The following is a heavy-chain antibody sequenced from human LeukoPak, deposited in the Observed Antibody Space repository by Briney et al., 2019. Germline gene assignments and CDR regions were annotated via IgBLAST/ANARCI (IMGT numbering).Heavy chain of an antibody. V-gene: IGHV3-53*01. J-gene: IGHJ4*02. Sequence: GGSLRPPCAASGFSVSSKYMSWVRQAPGKGLEWVSVIYSGGSTYFADSVKGRFTISRDNSKNTLYIQMNSLRAEDTAVYYCARASFPYYFDYWGQGTLVTVSS. D-gene: IGHD2/OR15-2a*01. CDR3: ARASFPYYFDY. CDR2: IYSGGST. CDR1: GFSVSSKY.